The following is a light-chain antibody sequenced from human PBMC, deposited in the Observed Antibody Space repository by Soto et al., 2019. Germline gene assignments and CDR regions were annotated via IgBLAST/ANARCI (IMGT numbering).Light chain of an antibody. CDR1: QSVSNNY. CDR3: QPHGASGT. Sequence: CRASQSVSNNYLAWYQQQPGQAPRLLIYSTSNRATGIPDRFSGSGSGTNFTLLLSRQSRETSAPYYGQPHGASGTFGQGTKVDIK. J-gene: IGKJ1*01. V-gene: IGKV3-20*01. CDR2: STS.